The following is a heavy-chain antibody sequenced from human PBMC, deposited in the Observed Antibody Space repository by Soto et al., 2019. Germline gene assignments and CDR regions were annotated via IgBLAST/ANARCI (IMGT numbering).Heavy chain of an antibody. CDR3: ARSSFNDDAFYI. J-gene: IGHJ3*02. CDR1: GGPVSARNYY. V-gene: IGHV4-39*01. CDR2: IFYGGNT. Sequence: QLQLHQSGPGLVKPSETLSLSCTVSGGPVSARNYYWGWVRQPPGKGLELIDSIFYGGNTYYTESSRRRMLISLHASPNQFSLTLSSVTAADTAFFVCARSSFNDDAFYILGEGTLVTVSS. D-gene: IGHD1-1*01.